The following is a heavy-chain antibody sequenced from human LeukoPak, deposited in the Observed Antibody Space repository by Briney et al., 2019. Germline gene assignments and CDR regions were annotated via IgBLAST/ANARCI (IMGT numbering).Heavy chain of an antibody. CDR1: GFTFSSHL. CDR3: VSFYETY. V-gene: IGHV3-74*01. Sequence: GGSLRLSCAASGFTFSSHLMHWVRQAPGKGLVWVSRISSDGTYTNYADSVRGRFTISRDNAKNTLYLQMNNLRAEDTAVYYCVSFYETYWGRGTLVTVSS. D-gene: IGHD2/OR15-2a*01. CDR2: ISSDGTYT. J-gene: IGHJ4*02.